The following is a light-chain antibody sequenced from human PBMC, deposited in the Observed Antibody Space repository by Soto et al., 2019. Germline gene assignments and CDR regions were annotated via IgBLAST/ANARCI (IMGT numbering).Light chain of an antibody. CDR1: SSDVGNYNY. CDR2: DVT. CDR3: CSYAGAYTWV. J-gene: IGLJ3*02. V-gene: IGLV2-11*01. Sequence: QSALTQPRSVSGSPGQSVTISCTGTSSDVGNYNYVSWYQHHPGEAPKVIIYDVTKWPSGVPDRFSGSKSGNTASLTISGLQAEDEADYYCCSYAGAYTWVFGGGTKLTVL.